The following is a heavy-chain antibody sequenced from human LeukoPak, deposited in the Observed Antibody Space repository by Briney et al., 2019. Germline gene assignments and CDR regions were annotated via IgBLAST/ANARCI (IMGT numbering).Heavy chain of an antibody. V-gene: IGHV4-4*07. J-gene: IGHJ4*02. CDR1: GDSISNYQ. CDR3: ARRDITSGWSFNY. D-gene: IGHD6-19*01. CDR2: SHSSGKT. Sequence: SETLSLTCSVSGDSISNYQGSWIRQPAGKGLEWMGQSHSSGKTNYNPPLESRVTVSIDTPENQFSLPMRSVTAADTAIYYCARRDITSGWSFNYWGQGILVTVS.